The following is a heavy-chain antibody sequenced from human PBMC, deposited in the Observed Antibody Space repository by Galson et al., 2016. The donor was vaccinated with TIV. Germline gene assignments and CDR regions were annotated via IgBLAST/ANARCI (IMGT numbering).Heavy chain of an antibody. CDR3: ASPHSGSYDFAY. J-gene: IGHJ4*02. CDR2: IDPSNGGT. Sequence: SVKVSCKASGYTLTGYDLNWVRQATGQGLEWMGIIDPSNGGTTYAQKFQGRLTLTRDTSTSTVYFELSSLTSEDTALYYCASPHSGSYDFAYWGQGTLVTVSS. D-gene: IGHD3-16*01. CDR1: GYTLTGYD. V-gene: IGHV1-46*03.